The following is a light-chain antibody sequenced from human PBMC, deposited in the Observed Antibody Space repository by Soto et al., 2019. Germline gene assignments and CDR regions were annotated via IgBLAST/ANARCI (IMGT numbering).Light chain of an antibody. V-gene: IGLV2-14*01. CDR2: DVS. CDR1: SSDVGGYNY. Sequence: QSALTQPASVSGSPGQSITISCTGTSSDVGGYNYVSWYQQHPGKAPKLMIYDVSNRTSGVSNRFSGSKSGNTASLTISGLQDEDEADYYCSSYTSSSPYVFGTGTKVTVL. CDR3: SSYTSSSPYV. J-gene: IGLJ1*01.